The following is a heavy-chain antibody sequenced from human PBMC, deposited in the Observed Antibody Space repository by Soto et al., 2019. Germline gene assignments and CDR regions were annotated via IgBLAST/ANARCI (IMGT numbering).Heavy chain of an antibody. CDR3: ATASSGPEV. CDR2: IWRDGNSQ. J-gene: IGHJ6*02. V-gene: IGHV3-33*01. Sequence: QVQLVESGGGVVQPGRSLRLSCAASGFSFSSYNMHWVRQTPGKGLEWVTFIWRDGNSQSHADSVKGRFTVSRDNSKNTLYLQMDSLRGEDTAVYYCATASSGPEVWGQGTTVTVSS. CDR1: GFSFSSYN. D-gene: IGHD3-10*01.